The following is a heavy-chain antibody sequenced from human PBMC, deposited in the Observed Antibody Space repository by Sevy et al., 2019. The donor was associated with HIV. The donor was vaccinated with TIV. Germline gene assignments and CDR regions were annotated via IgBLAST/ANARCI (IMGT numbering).Heavy chain of an antibody. CDR3: AREGCTKPHDY. CDR1: GFTFSKYS. V-gene: IGHV3-23*01. CDR2: LSFGCGEI. D-gene: IGHD2-8*01. Sequence: GGSLRLSCAASGFTFSKYSMSWVRQPPGKGLEWVSTLSFGCGEINYADSVKGRFTISRDNSKSSVNLQMNNLRPEETAVYYCAREGCTKPHDYWGQGTLVTVSS. J-gene: IGHJ4*02.